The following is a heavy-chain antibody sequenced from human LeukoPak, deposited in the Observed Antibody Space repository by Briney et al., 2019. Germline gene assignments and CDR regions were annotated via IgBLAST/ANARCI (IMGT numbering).Heavy chain of an antibody. CDR1: GFTFSSYA. J-gene: IGHJ4*02. V-gene: IGHV3-23*01. CDR3: AKVSDYYGSGSYYGPFDY. Sequence: GGSLRLSCAASGFTFSSYAMSWVRQAPGKGLASVSAISGSGGSTYYADSVKGRFTISRDNSKNTLYLQMNSLRAEDTAVYYCAKVSDYYGSGSYYGPFDYWGQGTLVTVSS. D-gene: IGHD3-10*01. CDR2: ISGSGGST.